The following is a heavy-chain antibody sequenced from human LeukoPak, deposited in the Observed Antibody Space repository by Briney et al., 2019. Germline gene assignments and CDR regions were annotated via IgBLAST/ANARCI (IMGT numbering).Heavy chain of an antibody. D-gene: IGHD3-10*01. J-gene: IGHJ5*02. CDR3: ARQMVRGVITWFDP. V-gene: IGHV4-30-2*01. Sequence: PSQTLSLTCAVSGGSISSGGYSWSWIRQPPGKGLEWIGYIYHSGSTYYNPSLKSRVTISVDRSKNQFSLELSSVTAADTAVYYCARQMVRGVITWFDPWGQGTLVTVSS. CDR1: GGSISSGGYS. CDR2: IYHSGST.